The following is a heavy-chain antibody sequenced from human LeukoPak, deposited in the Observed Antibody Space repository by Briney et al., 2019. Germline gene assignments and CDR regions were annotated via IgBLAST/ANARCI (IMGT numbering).Heavy chain of an antibody. CDR2: IRSTANGYAT. Sequence: GGSLRLSCAASGFTFSGSALHWVRQASGKGLEWVGRIRSTANGYATAYAASVKGRFTISRDDSKNTAYLQMNSLKTEDTAVYYCTRLKLLWFGEGFDPWGQGTLVTVSS. V-gene: IGHV3-73*01. J-gene: IGHJ5*02. D-gene: IGHD3-10*01. CDR3: TRLKLLWFGEGFDP. CDR1: GFTFSGSA.